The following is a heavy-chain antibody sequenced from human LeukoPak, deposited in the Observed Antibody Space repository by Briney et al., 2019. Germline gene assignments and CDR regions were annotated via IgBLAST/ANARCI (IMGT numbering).Heavy chain of an antibody. D-gene: IGHD5-18*01. CDR1: GFIFSNYN. J-gene: IGHJ4*02. CDR2: ISSSSGTT. Sequence: GGSLRLSCAASGFIFSNYNMNWVRQAPGKGLEWVSSISSSSGTTYYADSVKGRFTISGDNAKNSLYLQMNSLRAEDTAVYYCARALGYSYGYVVDYWGQGTLVTVSS. V-gene: IGHV3-48*01. CDR3: ARALGYSYGYVVDY.